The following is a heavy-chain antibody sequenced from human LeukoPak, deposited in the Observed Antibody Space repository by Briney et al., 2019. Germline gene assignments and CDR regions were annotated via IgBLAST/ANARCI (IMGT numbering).Heavy chain of an antibody. CDR1: GGTFNSYA. Sequence: SVKVSCKASGGTFNSYAISWVRQAPGQGLEWMGGIIPIFGTANCAQKFQGRVTITADESTSTAYMELSSLRSEDTAVYYCARDLGSGGVFDYWGQGTLVTVSS. CDR3: ARDLGSGGVFDY. V-gene: IGHV1-69*01. J-gene: IGHJ4*02. CDR2: IIPIFGTA. D-gene: IGHD3-10*01.